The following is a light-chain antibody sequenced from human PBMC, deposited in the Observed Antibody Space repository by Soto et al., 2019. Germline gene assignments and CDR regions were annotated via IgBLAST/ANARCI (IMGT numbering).Light chain of an antibody. CDR3: RAWDRSLTTYF. Sequence: QSVLTQPPSVSAAPGQKVTISCSGSSSNIANNYLSWYQHLPGAAPKLLIYDSDKRPSEIPDRFSGSKSGASATLDITGLHTPEEPDYHCRAWDRSLTTYFFGTGTKVTVL. CDR2: DSD. V-gene: IGLV1-51*01. J-gene: IGLJ1*01. CDR1: SSNIANNY.